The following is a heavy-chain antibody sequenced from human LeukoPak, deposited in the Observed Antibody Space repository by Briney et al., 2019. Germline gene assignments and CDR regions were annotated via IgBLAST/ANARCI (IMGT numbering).Heavy chain of an antibody. CDR1: GFTFSSYG. CDR3: ARDQGGFWLTTTLFDY. V-gene: IGHV3-33*01. J-gene: IGHJ4*02. Sequence: GGSLRLSCAVSGFTFSSYGMHWVRQAPGKGLEWVAVIWYDGSNKYYADSVKGRFTISRDNSKNTLYLQMNSLRAEDTAVYYCARDQGGFWLTTTLFDYWGQGTLVTVSS. D-gene: IGHD3-9*01. CDR2: IWYDGSNK.